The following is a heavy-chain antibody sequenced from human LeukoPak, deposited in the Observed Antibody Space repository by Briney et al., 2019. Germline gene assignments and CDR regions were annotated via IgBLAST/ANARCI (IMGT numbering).Heavy chain of an antibody. V-gene: IGHV3-21*01. CDR1: GFTVGTNS. Sequence: GGSLRLSCAASGFTVGTNSMSWVRQSPGKGLEWVSSISTSSSYIYYADSVKGRFTISRDNAKKSLYLQMNSLRAGDTAVYYCARDGGDYYDSSGYPFHHWGQGTLVTVSS. CDR3: ARDGGDYYDSSGYPFHH. D-gene: IGHD3-22*01. J-gene: IGHJ1*01. CDR2: ISTSSSYI.